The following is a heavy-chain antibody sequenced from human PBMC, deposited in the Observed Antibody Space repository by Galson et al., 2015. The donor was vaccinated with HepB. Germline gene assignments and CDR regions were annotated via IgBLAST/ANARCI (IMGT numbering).Heavy chain of an antibody. CDR1: GFIFSNYG. J-gene: IGHJ4*02. D-gene: IGHD3-16*01. V-gene: IGHV3-30*18. CDR2: ITYDGSNK. Sequence: SLRLSCAAAGFIFSNYGMHWVRQAPGKGLEWVAGITYDGSNKYYADSVKGRFTVSRDNSKNTLHLEVNSLRAEDTAVYYCANGKPPITLAPTTGDLHSWGQGTLVTVSS. CDR3: ANGKPPITLAPTTGDLHS.